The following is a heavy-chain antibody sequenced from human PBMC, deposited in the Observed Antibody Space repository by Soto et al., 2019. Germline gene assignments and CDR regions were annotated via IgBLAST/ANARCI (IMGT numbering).Heavy chain of an antibody. V-gene: IGHV2-5*02. J-gene: IGHJ4*02. D-gene: IGHD2-15*01. CDR1: GFSLSTSGVG. Sequence: SGPTLVNPTQTLTLTCTFSGFSLSTSGVGVGWIRQPPGKALEWLALIYWDDDKRYSPSLKSRLTITKDTSKNQVVLTMTNMDPVDTATYYCALLGSYCSGGSCYSAPFCFDYWGKGTLVTVSS. CDR3: ALLGSYCSGGSCYSAPFCFDY. CDR2: IYWDDDK.